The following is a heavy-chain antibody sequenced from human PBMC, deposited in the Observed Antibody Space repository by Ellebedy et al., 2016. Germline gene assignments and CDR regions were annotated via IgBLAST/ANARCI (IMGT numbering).Heavy chain of an antibody. CDR2: IIPISGTA. CDR1: GGTFSSYA. Sequence: SVKVSXXTSGGTFSSYALGWVRQAPGQGLEWMGGIIPISGTANFPQKFQDRISFTADESTTTAYMELSGLSFEDTAVYYCATDLGDYGDLDYWGQGTLVTVSS. D-gene: IGHD4-17*01. V-gene: IGHV1-69*13. CDR3: ATDLGDYGDLDY. J-gene: IGHJ4*02.